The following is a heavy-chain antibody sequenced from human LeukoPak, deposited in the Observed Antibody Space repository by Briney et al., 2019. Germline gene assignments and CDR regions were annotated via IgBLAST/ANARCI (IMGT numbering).Heavy chain of an antibody. V-gene: IGHV4-4*02. CDR2: IYHSGST. CDR1: GFTFSSYAM. D-gene: IGHD3-10*01. J-gene: IGHJ5*02. Sequence: GSLRLSCAASGFTFSSYAMSWVRQAPGKGLEWIGEIYHSGSTNYNPSLKSRVTISVDKSKNQFSLKLSSVTAADTAVYYCARDGDPYYYGSGSYRWFDPWGQGTLVTVSS. CDR3: ARDGDPYYYGSGSYRWFDP.